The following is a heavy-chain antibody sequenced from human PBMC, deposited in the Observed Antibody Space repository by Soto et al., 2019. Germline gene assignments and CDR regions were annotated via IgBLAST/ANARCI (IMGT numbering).Heavy chain of an antibody. CDR2: ISYDGSNK. D-gene: IGHD6-13*01. Sequence: LRLSCAASGFTFSSYGMHWVRQAPGKGLEWVAVISYDGSNKYYADSVKGRFTISRDNSKNTLYLQMNSLRAEDTAVYYCAGAAAGGAEYFQHWGQGTLVTVSS. CDR1: GFTFSSYG. CDR3: AGAAAGGAEYFQH. V-gene: IGHV3-30*03. J-gene: IGHJ1*01.